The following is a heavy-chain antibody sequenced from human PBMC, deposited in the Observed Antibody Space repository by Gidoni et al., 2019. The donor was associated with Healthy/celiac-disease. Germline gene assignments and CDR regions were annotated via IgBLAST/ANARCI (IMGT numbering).Heavy chain of an antibody. V-gene: IGHV3-48*03. CDR2: ISRSGSTI. Sequence: EVQLVESGGGLVQPGGSLRLPCAASGFTFSSYEMNWVRQAPGKGLEWVSYISRSGSTIYYADAVKGRFTISRDNAKNSLYLQMNSLRAEDTAVYYCARDGYRDYYYYGMDVWGQGTTVTVSS. D-gene: IGHD3-16*02. J-gene: IGHJ6*02. CDR3: ARDGYRDYYYYGMDV. CDR1: GFTFSSYE.